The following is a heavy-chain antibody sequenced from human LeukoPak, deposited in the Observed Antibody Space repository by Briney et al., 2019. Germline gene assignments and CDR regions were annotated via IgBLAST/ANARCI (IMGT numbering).Heavy chain of an antibody. D-gene: IGHD5-18*01. CDR3: ARAGYTALGHFDY. J-gene: IGHJ4*02. CDR2: IIPIFGTA. Sequence: GASVKVSCKASGCTFSSYAISWVRQAPGQGLEWMGGIIPIFGTANYAQKFQGRVTITADESTSTAYMELSSLKSEDTAVYYCARAGYTALGHFDYWGQGTIVTVSS. CDR1: GCTFSSYA. V-gene: IGHV1-69*01.